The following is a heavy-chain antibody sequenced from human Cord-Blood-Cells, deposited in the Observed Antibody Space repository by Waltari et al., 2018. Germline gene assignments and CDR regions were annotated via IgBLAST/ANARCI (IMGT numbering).Heavy chain of an antibody. CDR1: GYTFTGYY. CDR2: INPNSGGT. J-gene: IGHJ3*02. Sequence: QVQLVQSGAEVKKPGASVKVSCKASGYTFTGYYMHWVRQAPGQGLEWMGWINPNSGGTNYAQKFQGRVTMTRDTSISTAYMELSRLRSGDTAVYYCARGRGSSWPSPHDAFDIWGQGTMVIVSS. CDR3: ARGRGSSWPSPHDAFDI. V-gene: IGHV1-2*02. D-gene: IGHD6-13*01.